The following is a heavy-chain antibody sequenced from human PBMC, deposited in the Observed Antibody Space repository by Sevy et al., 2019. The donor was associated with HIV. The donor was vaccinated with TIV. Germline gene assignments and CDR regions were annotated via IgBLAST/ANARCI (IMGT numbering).Heavy chain of an antibody. CDR1: GDSISNSRYY. CDR3: ANQPLTLISPPDS. D-gene: IGHD2-2*01. V-gene: IGHV4-39*01. Sequence: SETLSLTCTVSGDSISNSRYYWGWIRQPPGKGLEWIGSVYYSGSTYYNPSLKNRVTLSIDTSKNQFLLKVNSVTATDTAVYYCANQPLTLISPPDSWGQGTLVTVSS. CDR2: VYYSGST. J-gene: IGHJ4*02.